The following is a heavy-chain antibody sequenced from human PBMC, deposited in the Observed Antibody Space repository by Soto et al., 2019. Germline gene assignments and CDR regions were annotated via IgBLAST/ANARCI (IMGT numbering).Heavy chain of an antibody. V-gene: IGHV4-59*01. CDR3: ATLGDYDDY. D-gene: IGHD4-17*01. CDR2: IYYSGSS. Sequence: SETLSLTCTVSGGSISFYSRTWIRQPPGKGLEWIGYIYYSGSSNYSPSLKSRVTMSIDTSKNQFSLRLTSVTAADTAVYYCATLGDYDDYWGQGIQVTVSS. J-gene: IGHJ4*02. CDR1: GGSISFYS.